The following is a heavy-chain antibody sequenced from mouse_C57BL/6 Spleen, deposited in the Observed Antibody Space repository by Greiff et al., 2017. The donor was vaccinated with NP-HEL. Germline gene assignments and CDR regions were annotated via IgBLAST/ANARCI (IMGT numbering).Heavy chain of an antibody. CDR1: GFTFSDYG. CDR3: ARDSYYKDWYFDV. D-gene: IGHD2-12*01. V-gene: IGHV5-17*01. J-gene: IGHJ1*03. CDR2: ISSGSSTI. Sequence: DVHLVESGGGLVKPGGSLKLSCAASGFTFSDYGMHWVRQAPEKGLEWVAYISSGSSTIYYADTVKGRFTISRDNAKNTLFLQMTSLRSEDTAMYYCARDSYYKDWYFDVWGTGTTVTVSS.